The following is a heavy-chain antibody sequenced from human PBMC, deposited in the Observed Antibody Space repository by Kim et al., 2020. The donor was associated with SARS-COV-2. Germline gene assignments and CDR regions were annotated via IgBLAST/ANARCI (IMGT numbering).Heavy chain of an antibody. CDR1: GFTFGDYA. Sequence: GGSLRLSCTASGFTFGDYAMSWFRQAPGKGLEWVGFIRSKAYGGTTEYAASVKGRFTISRDDSKSIAYLQMNSLKTEDTAVYYCTRGRQDPFNPHIAAAVDYWGQGTLVTVSS. J-gene: IGHJ4*02. D-gene: IGHD6-13*01. V-gene: IGHV3-49*03. CDR2: IRSKAYGGTT. CDR3: TRGRQDPFNPHIAAAVDY.